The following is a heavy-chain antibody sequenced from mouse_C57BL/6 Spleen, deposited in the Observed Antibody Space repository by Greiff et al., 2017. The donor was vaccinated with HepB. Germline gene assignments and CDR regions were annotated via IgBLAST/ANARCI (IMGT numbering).Heavy chain of an antibody. CDR3: ARDSSGHGFAY. D-gene: IGHD3-2*02. J-gene: IGHJ3*01. V-gene: IGHV3-6*01. CDR1: GYSITSGYY. Sequence: EVHLVESGPGLVKPSQSLSLTCSVTGYSITSGYYWNWIRQFPGNKLEWMGYISYDGSNNYNPSLKNRISITRDTSKNQFFLKLNSVTTEDTATYYCARDSSGHGFAYWGQGTLVTVSA. CDR2: ISYDGSN.